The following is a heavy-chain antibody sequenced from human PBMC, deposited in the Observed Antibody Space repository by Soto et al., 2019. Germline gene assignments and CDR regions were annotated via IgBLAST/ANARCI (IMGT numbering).Heavy chain of an antibody. Sequence: EVQLLESGGGLVQRGGSLRLSCAASGLTFRTYAMSWVRQASGKGLEWVPAISGSGSSTYYADSVKGRFTISRDNSKNTLYLQMDSLRADDTAVYYCAKGTTVDPYYYYAMDVWGQGTTVTVSS. CDR2: ISGSGSST. J-gene: IGHJ6*02. CDR1: GLTFRTYA. CDR3: AKGTTVDPYYYYAMDV. V-gene: IGHV3-23*01. D-gene: IGHD3-16*01.